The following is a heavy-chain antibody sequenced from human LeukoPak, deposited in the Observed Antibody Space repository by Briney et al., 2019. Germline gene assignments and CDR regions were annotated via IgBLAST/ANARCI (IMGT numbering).Heavy chain of an antibody. CDR3: ARDLLSSSSAPDY. D-gene: IGHD6-6*01. CDR1: GGSFSGYY. J-gene: IGHJ4*02. CDR2: INHSGST. V-gene: IGHV4-34*09. Sequence: PSETLSLTCAVYGGSFSGYYWSWIRQPPGKGLEWIGEINHSGSTNYNPSLKSRVTISVDTSKNQFSLKLSSVTAADTAVYYCARDLLSSSSAPDYWGQGTLVTVSS.